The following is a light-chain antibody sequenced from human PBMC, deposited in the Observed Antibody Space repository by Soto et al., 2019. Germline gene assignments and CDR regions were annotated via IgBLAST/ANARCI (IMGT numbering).Light chain of an antibody. CDR1: QGISND. CDR3: QNYNSAPRT. CDR2: AAS. J-gene: IGKJ1*01. V-gene: IGKV1-27*01. Sequence: DFQMTQSPSSLSASIGDRVTISCRASQGISNDLAWYQQKPGKVPYLLIYAASTSHSGVPSRFRGSGSGTDFTLTISSLQPEDVATYYCQNYNSAPRTFGQGTKVDIK.